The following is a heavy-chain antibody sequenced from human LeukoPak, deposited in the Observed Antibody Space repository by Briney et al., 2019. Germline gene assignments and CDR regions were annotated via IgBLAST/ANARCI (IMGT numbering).Heavy chain of an antibody. CDR2: IKQDGTEK. CDR3: ARRSVAGSLDY. D-gene: IGHD6-19*01. V-gene: IGHV3-7*01. Sequence: GESLRLSCAASGFTFTTYWMSWVRQAPGKGLEWVANIKQDGTEKYYVDSVKGRFTISRDNAENSLYLQMNSLRAEDTAVYYCARRSVAGSLDYWGQGTLVTVSS. CDR1: GFTFTTYW. J-gene: IGHJ4*02.